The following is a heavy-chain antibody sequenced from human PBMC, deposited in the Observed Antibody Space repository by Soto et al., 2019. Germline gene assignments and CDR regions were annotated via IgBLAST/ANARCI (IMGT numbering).Heavy chain of an antibody. CDR1: GGSISTNSYY. Sequence: QLQMQESGPGLVKTSETLSLTCTVSGGSISTNSYYWGWIRQPPGKGLEWTGSWYYGGSFHYNPSLKSRVTISADTSKNQFYLKLNSVTAADTAVYSRARHGHEFDHWGQGLLVTVSS. V-gene: IGHV4-39*01. J-gene: IGHJ5*02. CDR2: WYYGGSF. CDR3: ARHGHEFDH.